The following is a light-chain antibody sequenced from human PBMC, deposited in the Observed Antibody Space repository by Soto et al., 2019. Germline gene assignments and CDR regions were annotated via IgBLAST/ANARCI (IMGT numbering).Light chain of an antibody. J-gene: IGLJ1*01. CDR1: TNDVGGYNY. V-gene: IGLV2-14*01. CDR3: NSYTSSTSRPYV. CDR2: EVS. Sequence: QSALTQPASVSGSPGQSITISCTGTTNDVGGYNYVSWYQQHPGKAPKLLIFEVSSRPSGVSNRFSDSKSGNTASLTISALQAEDEADYFCNSYTSSTSRPYVFGTGTKVTVL.